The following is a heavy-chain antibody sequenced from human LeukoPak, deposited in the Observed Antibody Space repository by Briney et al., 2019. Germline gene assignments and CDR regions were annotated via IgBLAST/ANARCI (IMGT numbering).Heavy chain of an antibody. CDR2: ISSSGSTI. Sequence: PGGSLRLSCAASGFTFSDYYMSWIRQAPGKGLEWVSYISSSGSTIYYADSVKGRFTISRDNAKNTLYLQMNSLRAEDTAVYYCAKDPRYGSGSYWDYWGQGTLVTVSS. V-gene: IGHV3-11*01. CDR1: GFTFSDYY. CDR3: AKDPRYGSGSYWDY. D-gene: IGHD3-10*01. J-gene: IGHJ4*02.